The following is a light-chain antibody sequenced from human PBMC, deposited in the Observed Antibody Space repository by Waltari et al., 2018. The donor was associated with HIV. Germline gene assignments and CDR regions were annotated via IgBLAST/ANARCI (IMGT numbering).Light chain of an antibody. CDR2: DAS. V-gene: IGKV3-11*01. CDR1: QSISSH. J-gene: IGKJ4*01. Sequence: EVVLTQSPTTLSLSPGERATLSCRSSQSISSHLAWYQQKPGQAPRLLIYDASNRATGIPARFSGSGSGSDFTLSISCLDPEDFAVYYCQHRSNWPPLTFGGGTKVEI. CDR3: QHRSNWPPLT.